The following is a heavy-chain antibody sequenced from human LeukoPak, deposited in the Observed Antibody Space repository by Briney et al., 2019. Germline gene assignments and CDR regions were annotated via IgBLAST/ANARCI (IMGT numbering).Heavy chain of an antibody. CDR3: ARERIGSGPTGYFDL. CDR1: GFTFKSYD. CDR2: IGTAGDT. V-gene: IGHV3-13*01. J-gene: IGHJ2*01. Sequence: GGSLRLSCAASGFTFKSYDMHWVRQAAGEGLEWVSAIGTAGDTYYPGSVKGRFTISRENAKNSLYLQMNSLRAGDTAVYYCARERIGSGPTGYFDLWGRGTLVTVSS. D-gene: IGHD2-15*01.